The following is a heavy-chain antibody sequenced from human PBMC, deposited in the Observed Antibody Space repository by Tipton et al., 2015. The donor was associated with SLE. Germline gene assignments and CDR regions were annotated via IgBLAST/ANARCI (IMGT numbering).Heavy chain of an antibody. CDR3: ARDKGDSRDH. Sequence: GLVKPSETLSLTCTVSGGSISSSSSYYWAWIRQPPGKGVEWIGEINHRGSTNYNPSLKSRVTISVDTSKNQFSLKLSSVTAADTAVYYCARDKGDSRDHWGQGTLVTVSS. V-gene: IGHV4-39*07. D-gene: IGHD2-21*02. CDR1: GGSISSSSSYY. CDR2: INHRGST. J-gene: IGHJ4*02.